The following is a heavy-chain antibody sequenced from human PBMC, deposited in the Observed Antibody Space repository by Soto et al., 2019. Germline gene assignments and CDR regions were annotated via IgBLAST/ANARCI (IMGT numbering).Heavy chain of an antibody. CDR1: GGSINSYY. J-gene: IGHJ4*02. Sequence: QVQLQESGPGLVKPSETLSLTCSVSGGSINSYYWGWIRQPPGKDLAWIGYISYTGSTDYSPSLKSRVTISVDTSKNQCSLKVRSVTAADTAIYFCARHYPIGHNWNYFDYWGRGTLVTVSS. D-gene: IGHD1-1*01. CDR3: ARHYPIGHNWNYFDY. V-gene: IGHV4-59*08. CDR2: ISYTGST.